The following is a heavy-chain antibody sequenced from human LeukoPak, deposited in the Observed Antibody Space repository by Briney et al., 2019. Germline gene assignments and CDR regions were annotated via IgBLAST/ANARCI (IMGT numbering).Heavy chain of an antibody. J-gene: IGHJ4*02. D-gene: IGHD3-22*01. CDR2: ISWNSGSI. CDR3: AKEWLTARYCDY. V-gene: IGHV3-9*01. Sequence: GRSLRLSCAASGFTFADYAMHWVRQAPGKGLECVPGISWNSGSIGYANFVKGRFIISRDNAKNSLYLQMSSLRAEDTALYYCAKEWLTARYCDYWGQGTLVTVSS. CDR1: GFTFADYA.